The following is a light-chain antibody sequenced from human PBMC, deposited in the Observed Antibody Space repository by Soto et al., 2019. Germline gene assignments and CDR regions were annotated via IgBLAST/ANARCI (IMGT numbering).Light chain of an antibody. Sequence: QSVLTQPPSASGTPGQRVTISCSGRSANIGTNFVCWYQQLPGTAPKLLIYSNNQRTSGVPDRFSGSKSGTSASLAIRGLPSEDEANHYCVAWDASLSGLVFGTGTKV. CDR2: SNN. J-gene: IGLJ1*01. V-gene: IGLV1-47*02. CDR3: VAWDASLSGLV. CDR1: SANIGTNF.